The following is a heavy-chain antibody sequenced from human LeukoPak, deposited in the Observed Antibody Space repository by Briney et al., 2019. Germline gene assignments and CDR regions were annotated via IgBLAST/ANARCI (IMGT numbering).Heavy chain of an antibody. V-gene: IGHV3-21*01. Sequence: KAGGSLRLSCAASGFTFSSYSMNWVRQAPGKGLEWVSSISSSSSYIYYADSVKGRFTISRDNAKNSLYLQMNSLRAEDTAVYYCARDKVRYYYDSSGFLGMDVLGQGTTVTVSS. CDR1: GFTFSSYS. J-gene: IGHJ6*02. CDR2: ISSSSSYI. D-gene: IGHD3-22*01. CDR3: ARDKVRYYYDSSGFLGMDV.